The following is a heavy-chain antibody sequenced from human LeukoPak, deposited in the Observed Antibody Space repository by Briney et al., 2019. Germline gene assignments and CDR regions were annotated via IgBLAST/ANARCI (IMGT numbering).Heavy chain of an antibody. D-gene: IGHD6-13*01. Sequence: ASVKVSCKASGYTFTGYYMHWVRQAPGQGLEWMGWINPNSGGTNYAQKFQGRVTITADESTSTAYMELSSLRSEDTAVYYCARGHSSWFDYWGQGTLVTVSS. CDR2: INPNSGGT. V-gene: IGHV1-2*02. CDR3: ARGHSSWFDY. CDR1: GYTFTGYY. J-gene: IGHJ4*02.